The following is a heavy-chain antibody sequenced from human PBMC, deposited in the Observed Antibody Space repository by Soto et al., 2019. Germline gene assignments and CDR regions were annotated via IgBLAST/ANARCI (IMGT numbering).Heavy chain of an antibody. CDR1: GFTFSLYE. CDR2: ISSNDRTI. J-gene: IGHJ3*02. CDR3: ARFIVDHAFDI. Sequence: GGSLRLSCAASGFTFSLYEMSWVRQAPGKGLEWVSYISSNDRTIYYADSVEGRFTISRDNAKNALYLHMNRLRAEDTAVYYCARFIVDHAFDIWGQGTMVTVSS. V-gene: IGHV3-48*03. D-gene: IGHD3-22*01.